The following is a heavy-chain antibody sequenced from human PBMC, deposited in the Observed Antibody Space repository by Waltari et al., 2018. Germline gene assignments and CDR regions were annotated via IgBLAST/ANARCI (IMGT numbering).Heavy chain of an antibody. CDR2: VSGNGANT. J-gene: IGHJ4*02. V-gene: IGHV3-23*01. Sequence: EVQLLESGGGLVQPGGSLRLSCAASGFTCKDYGINWVRQAPGKGLEWVSGVSGNGANTFCADSVKGRFVISRDNSKNTVYLEMNSLRADDTAVYYCAKVRGIYYNYFFDFWGQGALVAVSS. D-gene: IGHD1-26*01. CDR1: GFTCKDYG. CDR3: AKVRGIYYNYFFDF.